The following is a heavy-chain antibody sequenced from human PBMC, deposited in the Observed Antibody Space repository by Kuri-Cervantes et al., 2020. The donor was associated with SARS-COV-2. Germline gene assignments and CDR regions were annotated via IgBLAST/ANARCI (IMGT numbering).Heavy chain of an antibody. CDR2: ISYDGSNK. D-gene: IGHD1-26*01. CDR3: ARDLVVGATPFDY. J-gene: IGHJ4*02. V-gene: IGHV3-30*03. CDR1: GFTFSSYG. Sequence: GESLKISCAASGFTFSSYGMHWVRQAPGKGLEWVAVISYDGSNKYYADSVKGRFTISRDNSKNTLYLQMNSLRAEDTAVYYCARDLVVGATPFDYWGQGTLVTVSS.